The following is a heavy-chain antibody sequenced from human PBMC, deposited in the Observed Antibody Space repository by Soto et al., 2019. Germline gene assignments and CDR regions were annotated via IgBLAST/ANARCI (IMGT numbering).Heavy chain of an antibody. Sequence: PGGSLRLSCAASVFPFSNYAMTWVRQAPGKGLEWVSALSGSGVSTYYADSVMGRFTISRDNSKNTVYLQMNSLRAEDTAVYYCAKIESRFFYDSTGYYPCGNWGQGTLVTIAS. D-gene: IGHD3-22*01. CDR1: VFPFSNYA. CDR3: AKIESRFFYDSTGYYPCGN. CDR2: LSGSGVST. V-gene: IGHV3-23*01. J-gene: IGHJ4*02.